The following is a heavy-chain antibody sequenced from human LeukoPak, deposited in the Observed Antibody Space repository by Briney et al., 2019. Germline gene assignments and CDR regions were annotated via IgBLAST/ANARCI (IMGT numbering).Heavy chain of an antibody. V-gene: IGHV4-61*01. Sequence: SETLSLTCTVSGGSVSSGSYYWSWIRQPPGKGLEWIGEINHSGSTNYNPSLKSRVTISVDTSKNQFSLKLSSVTAADTAVYYCAREVTTVTTRASGNFDYWGQGTLVTVSS. CDR1: GGSVSSGSYY. CDR2: INHSGST. CDR3: AREVTTVTTRASGNFDY. J-gene: IGHJ4*02. D-gene: IGHD4-11*01.